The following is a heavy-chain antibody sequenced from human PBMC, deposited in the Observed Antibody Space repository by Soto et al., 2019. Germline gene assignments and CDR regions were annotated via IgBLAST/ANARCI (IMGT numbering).Heavy chain of an antibody. CDR3: ARDYSGKYYFDY. J-gene: IGHJ4*02. V-gene: IGHV1-69*08. CDR1: GGTFSSYT. D-gene: IGHD6-19*01. Sequence: QVQLVQSGAAVKKPGSSVKVSCKASGGTFSSYTISWVRQAPGQGLEWMGRIIPILGIANYAQKFQGRVTITADKSASTADMELSILRSEDTAVYYCARDYSGKYYFDYWGQGTLVTVSS. CDR2: IIPILGIA.